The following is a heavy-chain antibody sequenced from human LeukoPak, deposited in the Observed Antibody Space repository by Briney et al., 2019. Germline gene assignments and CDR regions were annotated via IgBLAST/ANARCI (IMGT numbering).Heavy chain of an antibody. V-gene: IGHV4-59*01. Sequence: SETLSLTCSISGGSISSYYGSWIRQPPGKGLEWIGYIFYTGSTNYNPSLKSRLTISLDTSETQFSLRLNSVTAADTAVYYCAREVYSSGWYYFDYWGQGTLVTVSS. CDR1: GGSISSYY. CDR2: IFYTGST. CDR3: AREVYSSGWYYFDY. J-gene: IGHJ4*02. D-gene: IGHD6-19*01.